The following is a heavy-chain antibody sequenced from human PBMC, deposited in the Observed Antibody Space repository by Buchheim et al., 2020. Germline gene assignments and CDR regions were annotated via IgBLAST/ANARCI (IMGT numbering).Heavy chain of an antibody. Sequence: EVQLVESGGGLVQPGGSLRLSCAASGFHYSGHTMNWVRQAPGKGPEWIAYIGSDGTSIFYAGSVKGRFTISRDNAKNSLYLQMNSLRDNDTAMYYCARSSSSGSGNWFDPWGQGTL. CDR1: GFHYSGHT. D-gene: IGHD6-13*01. CDR3: ARSSSSGSGNWFDP. V-gene: IGHV3-48*02. J-gene: IGHJ5*02. CDR2: IGSDGTSI.